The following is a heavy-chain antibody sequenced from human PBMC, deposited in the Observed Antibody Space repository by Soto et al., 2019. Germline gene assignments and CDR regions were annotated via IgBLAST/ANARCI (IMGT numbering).Heavy chain of an antibody. CDR3: ARVRGGGSEYFFDY. D-gene: IGHD2-15*01. CDR1: GYTFTRYN. CDR2: INPSGGTT. V-gene: IGHV1-46*01. Sequence: ASVKVSCKASGYTFTRYNVHWVRQAPGQGLEWMAIINPSGGTTYYVQKFEGRVTLTTDTSTSTVYMELSSLRSDDTAVYYCARVRGGGSEYFFDYWGQGTLVTVST. J-gene: IGHJ4*02.